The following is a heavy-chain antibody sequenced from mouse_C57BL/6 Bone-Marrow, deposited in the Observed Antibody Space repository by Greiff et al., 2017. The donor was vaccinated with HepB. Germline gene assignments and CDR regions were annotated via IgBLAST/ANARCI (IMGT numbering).Heavy chain of an antibody. CDR2: SRNKANDYTT. CDR1: GFTFSDFY. J-gene: IGHJ3*01. V-gene: IGHV7-1*01. Sequence: EVKLMESGGGLVQSGRSLRLSCATSGFTFSDFYMEWVRQAPGKGLEWIAASRNKANDYTTEYSASVKGRFIVSRVTSQSILYLQMNALRAEDTAIYYCARDADGYPFAYWGQGTLVTVSA. CDR3: ARDADGYPFAY. D-gene: IGHD2-3*01.